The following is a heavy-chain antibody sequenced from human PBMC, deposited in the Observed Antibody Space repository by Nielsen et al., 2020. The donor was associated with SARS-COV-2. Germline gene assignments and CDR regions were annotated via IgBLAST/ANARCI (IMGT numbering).Heavy chain of an antibody. CDR3: ARGHMDV. Sequence: GESLKISCAASGFTFSSYAMSWVRQAPGKGLEWVSAISGSGGSTYYADSVKGRFTISRDNAKNSLYLQMNSLRAEDTAVYYCARGHMDVWGQGTTVTVSS. J-gene: IGHJ6*02. CDR1: GFTFSSYA. V-gene: IGHV3-23*01. CDR2: ISGSGGST.